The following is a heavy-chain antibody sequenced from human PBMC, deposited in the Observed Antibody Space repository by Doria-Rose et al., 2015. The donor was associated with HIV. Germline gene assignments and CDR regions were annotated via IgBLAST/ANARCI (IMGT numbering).Heavy chain of an antibody. V-gene: IGHV4-4*09. D-gene: IGHD3-10*01. CDR3: ARFRPSRGIYYSLDV. Sequence: ETLSLTCTDSGGSISSYYWNWTRQPPGKGLEWIGYIYSSGSTHYNSSLKSRVTISIDTSKNQFSLKLSSVTAADTAVYYCARFRPSRGIYYSLDVWGKGTTVTVSS. CDR1: GGSISSYY. CDR2: IYSSGST. J-gene: IGHJ6*03.